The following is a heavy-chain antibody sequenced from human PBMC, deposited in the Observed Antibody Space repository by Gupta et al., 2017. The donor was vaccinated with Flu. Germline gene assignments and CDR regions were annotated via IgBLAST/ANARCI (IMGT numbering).Heavy chain of an antibody. D-gene: IGHD3-22*01. J-gene: IGHJ4*02. CDR1: GGSISSGSYY. V-gene: IGHV4-61*02. CDR3: ARAITYYYDSSGYWD. Sequence: QVQLQESGPGLVKPSQTLSLTCTVSGGSISSGSYYWSWIRQPAGKGLEWIGRIYTSGSTNYNPSLKSRVTISVDTSKNQFSLKLSSVTAADTAVYYCARAITYYYDSSGYWDWGQGTLVTVSS. CDR2: IYTSGST.